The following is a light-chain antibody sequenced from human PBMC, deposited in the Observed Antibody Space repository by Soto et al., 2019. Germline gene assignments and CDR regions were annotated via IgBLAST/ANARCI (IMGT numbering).Light chain of an antibody. CDR3: QQYGSSPGT. CDR2: AAS. V-gene: IGKV3-15*01. Sequence: EIVVTQSPATLSVSPGERATLSCRASQRVSSNLAWYQQKPGRAPRLLIYAASTRATGVPARFSGSGSGTEFTLTISSLQSEDCAVYYCQQYGSSPGTFGQGTRREIK. J-gene: IGKJ5*01. CDR1: QRVSSN.